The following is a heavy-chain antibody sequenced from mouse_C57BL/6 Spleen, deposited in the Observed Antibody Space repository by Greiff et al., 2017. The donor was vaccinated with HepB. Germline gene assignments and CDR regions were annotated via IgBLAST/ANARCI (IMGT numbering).Heavy chain of an antibody. D-gene: IGHD2-1*01. CDR3: AFYYGNYRFAY. CDR2: IDPEDGET. J-gene: IGHJ3*01. V-gene: IGHV14-2*01. CDR1: GFNIKDYY. Sequence: EVQLKESGAELVKPGASVKLSCTASGFNIKDYYMHWVKQRTEQGLEWIGRIDPEDGETKYAPKFQGKATITADTSSNTAYLQLSSLTSEDTAVYYCAFYYGNYRFAYWGQGTLVTVSA.